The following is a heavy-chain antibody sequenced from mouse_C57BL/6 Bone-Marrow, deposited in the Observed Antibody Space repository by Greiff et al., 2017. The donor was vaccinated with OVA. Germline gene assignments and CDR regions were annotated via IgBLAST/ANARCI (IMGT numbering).Heavy chain of an antibody. CDR3: ASRGGPYWYFDV. V-gene: IGHV1-76*01. J-gene: IGHJ1*03. CDR1: GYTFTDYY. CDR2: IYPGSGNT. Sequence: VQLVESGAELVRPGASVKLSCKASGYTFTDYYINWVKQRPGQGLEWIARIYPGSGNTYYNEKFKGKATLTAEKSSSTAYMQLSSLTSEDSAVYFCASRGGPYWYFDVWGTGTTVTVSS.